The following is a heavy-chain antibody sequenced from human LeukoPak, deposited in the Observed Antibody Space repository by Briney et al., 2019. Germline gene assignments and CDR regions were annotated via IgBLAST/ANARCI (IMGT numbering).Heavy chain of an antibody. D-gene: IGHD1-20*01. V-gene: IGHV3-21*01. Sequence: WGSLRLSCAAYGFTFSSYSMNWVRQAPGKGREWVSTISSSSSYIYYADSVKGRFTISRDNAKNSLYLQMNSLRAENTAVYYCARDLGSITGTTYDHWGQGTLVTVSS. CDR3: ARDLGSITGTTYDH. CDR1: GFTFSSYS. J-gene: IGHJ4*02. CDR2: ISSSSSYI.